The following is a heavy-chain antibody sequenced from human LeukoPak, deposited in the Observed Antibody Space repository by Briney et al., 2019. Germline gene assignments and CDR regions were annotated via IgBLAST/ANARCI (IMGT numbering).Heavy chain of an antibody. J-gene: IGHJ4*02. CDR1: GGSIRSSNYY. D-gene: IGHD6-19*01. CDR3: ARSLAGPRARPSDY. Sequence: SDTLSLTCTVSGGSIRSSNYYWGWSRQPPGRGLEWIGIIYYSGSTYYNPSLKSRVTISVDTSKNQISLKLNSVTAADTAVYYCARSLAGPRARPSDYWGQGILVTVSS. V-gene: IGHV4-39*01. CDR2: IYYSGST.